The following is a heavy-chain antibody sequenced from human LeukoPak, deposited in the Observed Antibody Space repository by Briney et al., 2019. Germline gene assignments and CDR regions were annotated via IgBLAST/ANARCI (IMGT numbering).Heavy chain of an antibody. J-gene: IGHJ4*02. V-gene: IGHV4-59*11. Sequence: PSETLSLTCTVSGGSISTHSWGWIRQPPGKGLEWIGYDSTSGNINYNPALKSRVTISADASKRQFSLKLTSVTAADAAVYYCARDYWGSLDYWGQGILVTVSS. CDR2: DSTSGNI. CDR1: GGSISTHS. D-gene: IGHD7-27*01. CDR3: ARDYWGSLDY.